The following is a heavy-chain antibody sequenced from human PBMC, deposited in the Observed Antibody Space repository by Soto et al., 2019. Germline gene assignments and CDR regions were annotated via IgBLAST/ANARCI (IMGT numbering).Heavy chain of an antibody. D-gene: IGHD3-16*02. V-gene: IGHV1-18*01. CDR3: ARDSRVWAELSC. CDR1: GYTFASYG. J-gene: IGHJ1*01. CDR2: ISAYNGNT. Sequence: QVQLVQSGPEVKKPGASVKVSCKASGYTFASYGISWVRQAPGQGLEWMGWISAYNGNTNYAQKLQGRVTMTTDTSTSTAYMGRSSLRSDDTAVDYCARDSRVWAELSCWGPRTLVTVSS.